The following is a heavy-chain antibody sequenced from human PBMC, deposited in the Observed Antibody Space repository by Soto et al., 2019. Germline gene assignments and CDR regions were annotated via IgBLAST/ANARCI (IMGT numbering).Heavy chain of an antibody. D-gene: IGHD2-2*01. CDR2: IYYSGST. CDR3: ARRLYWSSTSCYAGNWFDP. J-gene: IGHJ5*02. V-gene: IGHV4-59*08. Sequence: QVQLQESGPGLVKPSETLSLTCTVSGGSISSYYWSWIRQPPGKGLEWIGYIYYSGSTNYNPSLKIRVTISVDTSRNQFALKLSSVTAADTAVYYCARRLYWSSTSCYAGNWFDPWGQGTLVTVSS. CDR1: GGSISSYY.